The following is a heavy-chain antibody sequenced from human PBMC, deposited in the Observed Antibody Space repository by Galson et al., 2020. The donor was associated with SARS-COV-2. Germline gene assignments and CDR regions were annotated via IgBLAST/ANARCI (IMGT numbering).Heavy chain of an antibody. V-gene: IGHV3-30-3*01. Sequence: GGSLRLSCAASGFTFSSYAMHWVRQAPGKGLEWVAVISYDGSNKYYADSVKGRFTISRDNSKNTLYLQMNSLRAEDTAVYYCARVRSSSGWYLFDYWGQGTLVTVSS. D-gene: IGHD6-19*01. CDR3: ARVRSSSGWYLFDY. J-gene: IGHJ4*02. CDR2: ISYDGSNK. CDR1: GFTFSSYA.